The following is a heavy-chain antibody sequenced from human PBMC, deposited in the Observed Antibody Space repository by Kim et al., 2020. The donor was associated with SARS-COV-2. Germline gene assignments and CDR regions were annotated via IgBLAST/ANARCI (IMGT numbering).Heavy chain of an antibody. CDR3: AKAVGYCSGGSCYDGAPQH. D-gene: IGHD2-15*01. J-gene: IGHJ1*01. CDR2: ISGSGGST. CDR1: GFTFSSYA. Sequence: GGSLRLSCAASGFTFSSYAMSWVRQAPGKGLEWVSAISGSGGSTYYADSVKGRFTISRDNSKNTLYLQMNSLRAEDTAVYYCAKAVGYCSGGSCYDGAPQHWGQGTLVTVSS. V-gene: IGHV3-23*01.